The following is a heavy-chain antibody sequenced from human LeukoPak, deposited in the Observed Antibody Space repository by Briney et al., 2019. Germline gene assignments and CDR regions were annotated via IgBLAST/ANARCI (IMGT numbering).Heavy chain of an antibody. V-gene: IGHV3-33*01. CDR2: IWYDGSNI. CDR1: GFTLSDYA. Sequence: GGSLRLSCAASGFTLSDYAVDWVRQAPGKGLEWVAMIWYDGSNIYYADSVKGRFTISRDNSKNTVSLQMNSLRVEDTAVYYCARDWMGSTRLAGDCWGQGTLVTVSS. D-gene: IGHD2/OR15-2a*01. J-gene: IGHJ4*02. CDR3: ARDWMGSTRLAGDC.